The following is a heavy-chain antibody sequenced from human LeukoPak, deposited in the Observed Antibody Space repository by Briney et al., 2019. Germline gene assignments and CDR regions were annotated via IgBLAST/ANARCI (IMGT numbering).Heavy chain of an antibody. J-gene: IGHJ4*02. Sequence: ASVKVSCKASGYTFTSYDMHWVRQAPGQGLEWMGIINPSGDSTSYAQKFQGRVTMTRDTSTSTVYMELSSLRSEDTAVYYCASVLYCGADCYSGRYFFDYWGQGTLVAVSS. CDR3: ASVLYCGADCYSGRYFFDY. V-gene: IGHV1-46*01. CDR2: INPSGDST. CDR1: GYTFTSYD. D-gene: IGHD2-21*02.